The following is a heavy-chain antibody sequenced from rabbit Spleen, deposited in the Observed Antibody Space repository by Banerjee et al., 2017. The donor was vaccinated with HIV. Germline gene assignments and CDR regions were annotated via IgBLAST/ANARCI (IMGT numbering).Heavy chain of an antibody. CDR1: GVSLNDKDV. J-gene: IGHJ6*01. D-gene: IGHD1-1*01. V-gene: IGHV1S45*01. CDR3: ARDLPEIVGWNFGF. CDR2: IATITGKT. Sequence: QEQLEESGGGLVKPEGSLTLTCKASGVSLNDKDVMCWVRQAPGKGLEWIACIATITGKTFYATWAKGRFTISRASSTTVFLQVTRLTVADTATYFCARDLPEIVGWNFGFWGPGTLVTVS.